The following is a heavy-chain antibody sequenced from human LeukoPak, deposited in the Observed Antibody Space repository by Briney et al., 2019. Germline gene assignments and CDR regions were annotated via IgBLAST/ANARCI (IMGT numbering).Heavy chain of an antibody. CDR1: GFTFSTYA. J-gene: IGHJ4*02. D-gene: IGHD3-22*01. CDR3: AKDRAEYYYDSSGYYSN. Sequence: GGSLRLSCAASGFTFSTYAMHWVRQAPGKGLEWVAFIRYDGSNKYYADSVKGRFTISRDNSKNTLYLQMSSLRAEDTAVYYCAKDRAEYYYDSSGYYSNWGQGTLVTVSS. CDR2: IRYDGSNK. V-gene: IGHV3-30*02.